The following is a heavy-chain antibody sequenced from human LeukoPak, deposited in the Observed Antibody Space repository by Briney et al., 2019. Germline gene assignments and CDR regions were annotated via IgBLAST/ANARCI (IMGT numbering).Heavy chain of an antibody. D-gene: IGHD1-26*01. J-gene: IGHJ3*02. CDR2: IYYSGST. V-gene: IGHV4-39*07. CDR3: ARDTGSFPHVSFDI. CDR1: GITFSNYA. Sequence: PGGSLRLSCAASGITFSNYAMSWVRQPPGKGLEWIGNIYYSGSTYYNPSLKSRVTISVDTSKNQFSLKLNSVTAADTAVYYCARDTGSFPHVSFDIWGQGTMVTVSS.